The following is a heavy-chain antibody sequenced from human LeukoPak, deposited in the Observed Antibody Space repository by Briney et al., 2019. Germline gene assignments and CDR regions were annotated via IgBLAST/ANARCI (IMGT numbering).Heavy chain of an antibody. V-gene: IGHV3-23*01. CDR3: AQGYSSGWFPY. CDR2: ISVDGETT. Sequence: GGPLRLSCAVSGFSVSSFGMSWVRQAPGKGLEWISAISVDGETTWYADSVKGRFFISRDKSQNTLLLQLSSLRAEDTAVYYCAQGYSSGWFPYWGQGSLVSVSS. CDR1: GFSVSSFG. J-gene: IGHJ4*02. D-gene: IGHD6-19*01.